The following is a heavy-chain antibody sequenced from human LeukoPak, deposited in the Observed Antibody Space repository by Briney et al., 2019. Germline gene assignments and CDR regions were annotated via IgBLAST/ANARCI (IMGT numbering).Heavy chain of an antibody. V-gene: IGHV4-34*01. CDR3: ARGDYGEPLDY. CDR1: GGSFSGYY. Sequence: SETLSLTCAVYGGSFSGYYWSWIRQPPGKGLEWIGEINHSGSTNYNPSLKSRVTISVDTSKNQFSLKLSSVTAADTAVYYCARGDYGEPLDYWGQGTLVTVSS. CDR2: INHSGST. D-gene: IGHD4-17*01. J-gene: IGHJ4*02.